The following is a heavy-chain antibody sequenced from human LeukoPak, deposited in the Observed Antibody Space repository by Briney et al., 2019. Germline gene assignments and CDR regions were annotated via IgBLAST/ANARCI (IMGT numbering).Heavy chain of an antibody. CDR2: IWYDGSNK. Sequence: PWRSLRLSCAASGFTFNSYGMHWVRQAPGKGLEWVAVIWYDGSNKYYADSVKGRFTISRDNSKNTLYLQMNSLRAEDTAVYYCAKGNGHYYYYMDVWGKGTTVTVSS. J-gene: IGHJ6*03. D-gene: IGHD2-8*01. CDR1: GFTFNSYG. CDR3: AKGNGHYYYYMDV. V-gene: IGHV3-33*06.